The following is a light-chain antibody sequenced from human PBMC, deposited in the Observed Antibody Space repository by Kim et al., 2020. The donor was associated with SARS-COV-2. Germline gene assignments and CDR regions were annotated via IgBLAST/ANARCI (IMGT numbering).Light chain of an antibody. J-gene: IGLJ2*01. CDR3: QVWDTGSDHPI. CDR1: SIGLKS. Sequence: PGTTSRITWGKNSIGLKSVNWYQQKPGQAPVLVIYYDTDRPSGIPERFSGSNSGNTATLTISRVEAGDEADYYCQVWDTGSDHPIFGGGTQLTVL. V-gene: IGLV3-21*04. CDR2: YDT.